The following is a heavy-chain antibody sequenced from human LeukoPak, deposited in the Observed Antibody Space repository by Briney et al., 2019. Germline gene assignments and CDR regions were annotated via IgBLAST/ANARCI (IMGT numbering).Heavy chain of an antibody. CDR3: ARLRNRPSLVWWLRGAYWFDP. D-gene: IGHD5-12*01. CDR2: IYYSGST. CDR1: GGSISSYY. J-gene: IGHJ5*02. V-gene: IGHV4-59*12. Sequence: PSETLSLTCTVSGGSISSYYWSWIRQPPGKGLEWIGYIYYSGSTNYNPSLKSRVTISVDTSKNQFSLKLSSVTAADTAVYYCARLRNRPSLVWWLRGAYWFDPWGQGTLVTVSS.